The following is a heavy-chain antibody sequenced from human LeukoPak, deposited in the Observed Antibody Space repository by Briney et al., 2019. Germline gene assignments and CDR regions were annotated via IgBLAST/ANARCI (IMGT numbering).Heavy chain of an antibody. Sequence: SETLSLTCTVSGGSISSSNCYWAWIRQPPGKGLGWIGTIYYSGSTYYNASLKSRITMSVDTSKNQFSLKLSSVTAADTAVYYCARLSKPGSFDYWGHGGLVTVSS. J-gene: IGHJ4*01. CDR2: IYYSGST. CDR1: GGSISSSNCY. CDR3: ARLSKPGSFDY. V-gene: IGHV4-39*01. D-gene: IGHD1-14*01.